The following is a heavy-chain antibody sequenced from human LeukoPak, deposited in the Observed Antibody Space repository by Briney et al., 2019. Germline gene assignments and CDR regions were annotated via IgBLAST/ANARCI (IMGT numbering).Heavy chain of an antibody. CDR2: ISSSGSYI. D-gene: IGHD5-18*01. Sequence: GGSLRLSCAASGFTFSSYSMNWVRQAPGKGLEWVSSISSSGSYIYYADSVKGRFTISRDNAKNSLYLQMNSLRAEDTAVYYCARERGSSYGYPWGQGTLVTVSS. J-gene: IGHJ5*02. CDR1: GFTFSSYS. V-gene: IGHV3-21*01. CDR3: ARERGSSYGYP.